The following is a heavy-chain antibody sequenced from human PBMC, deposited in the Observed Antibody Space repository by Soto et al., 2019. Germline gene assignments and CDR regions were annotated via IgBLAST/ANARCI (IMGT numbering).Heavy chain of an antibody. J-gene: IGHJ4*01. Sequence: GASVKVSCKASGYTFTSYYMHWVRQAPGQGLEWMGIINPSGGSTSYAQKFQGRVTMTGDTSTSTVYMELSSLRSEDTAVYYCARSITIFGVVISYYFDYWSQGTLVTVSS. V-gene: IGHV1-46*03. CDR2: INPSGGST. CDR3: ARSITIFGVVISYYFDY. CDR1: GYTFTSYY. D-gene: IGHD3-3*01.